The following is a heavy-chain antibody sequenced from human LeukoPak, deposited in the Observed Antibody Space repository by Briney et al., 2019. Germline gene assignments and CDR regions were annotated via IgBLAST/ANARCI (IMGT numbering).Heavy chain of an antibody. CDR3: AKGRGRQCLDVFDY. V-gene: IGHV3-9*01. CDR2: ISWNSGSI. Sequence: GGSLRLSCAASGFTFDDYAMHWVRQAPGKGLEWVSGISWNSGSIGYADSVKGRFTISRDNAKNSLYLQMNSLRAEDTALYYCAKGRGRQCLDVFDYWGQGTLVTVSS. CDR1: GFTFDDYA. D-gene: IGHD6-19*01. J-gene: IGHJ4*02.